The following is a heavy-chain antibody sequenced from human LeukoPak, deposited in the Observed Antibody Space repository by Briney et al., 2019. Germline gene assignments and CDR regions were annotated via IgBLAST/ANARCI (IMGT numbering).Heavy chain of an antibody. Sequence: GGSLRLSCAASGFIFSDYGMHWVRQAPGKGLEWVALVWYDGSNNYYADSVKGRFTISRDNSKNTLFLQMSSLRAEDTAVYYCAGEKQVAATAGLDYWGQGTLVTVSS. CDR3: AGEKQVAATAGLDY. CDR1: GFIFSDYG. V-gene: IGHV3-33*01. D-gene: IGHD1-26*01. J-gene: IGHJ4*02. CDR2: VWYDGSNN.